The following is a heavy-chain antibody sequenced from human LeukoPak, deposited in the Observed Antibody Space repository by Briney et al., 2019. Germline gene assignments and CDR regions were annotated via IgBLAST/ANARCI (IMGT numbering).Heavy chain of an antibody. CDR2: IYTTGRT. J-gene: IGHJ4*02. Sequence: SETLSLNCSVSGDSISSYWWSWIRQPAGKGLEFIGRIYTTGRTNYNPSLKSRVSMSVDTSKNKFSLELRSVTAADTAVYFCARAGYTISSYRFDHWGQGALVTVSS. D-gene: IGHD3-16*02. CDR1: GDSISSYW. CDR3: ARAGYTISSYRFDH. V-gene: IGHV4-4*07.